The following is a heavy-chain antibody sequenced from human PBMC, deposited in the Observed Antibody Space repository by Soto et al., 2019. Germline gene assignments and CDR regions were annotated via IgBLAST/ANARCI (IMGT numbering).Heavy chain of an antibody. D-gene: IGHD3-22*01. V-gene: IGHV4-34*01. Sequence: PSETLSLTCAVYGGSFSGYYWSWIRQPPGKGLEWIGEINHSGSTNYNPSLKSRVTISVDTSKNQFSLKLSSVTAADTAVYYCARGDYYDSRGYSHYYYYGMDVWGQGTTVTVSS. CDR3: ARGDYYDSRGYSHYYYYGMDV. J-gene: IGHJ6*02. CDR2: INHSGST. CDR1: GGSFSGYY.